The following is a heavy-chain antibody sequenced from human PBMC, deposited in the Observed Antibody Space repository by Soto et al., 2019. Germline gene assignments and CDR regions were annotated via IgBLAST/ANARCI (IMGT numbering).Heavy chain of an antibody. CDR3: ARDAIPYNGRDDAFEL. J-gene: IGHJ3*01. D-gene: IGHD2-8*01. CDR2: IGPFEAHAP. CDR1: GYPFGDYA. V-gene: IGHV3-23*01. Sequence: EVQLLESGGDLVHPGGTLILSCVGSGYPFGDYAMRWVRQAPGKGLEWVSAIGPFEAHAPAYAASVKGRFTISRDNSRNILILQKTTLRAEDTGVYHCARDAIPYNGRDDAFELWGQGTVVTVSS.